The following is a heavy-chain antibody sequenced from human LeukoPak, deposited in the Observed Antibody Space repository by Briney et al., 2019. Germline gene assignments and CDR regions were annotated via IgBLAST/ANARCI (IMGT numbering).Heavy chain of an antibody. CDR1: GYTFTGYY. J-gene: IGHJ4*02. CDR2: INPNSGGT. Sequence: ASVNVSFKASGYTFTGYYMDWVRHGPGQGLEWMGWINPNSGGTNYAQKFQGRGTMTRDTSNSTAYMELSRLRSNATAVYYCARRGHDYGDLDYWGQGTLVTVSP. D-gene: IGHD4-17*01. CDR3: ARRGHDYGDLDY. V-gene: IGHV1-2*02.